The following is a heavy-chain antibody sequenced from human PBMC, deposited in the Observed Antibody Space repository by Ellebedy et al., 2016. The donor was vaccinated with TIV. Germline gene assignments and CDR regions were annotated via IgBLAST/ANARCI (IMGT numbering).Heavy chain of an antibody. CDR2: INPNSGGA. CDR1: GYTFTGYY. Sequence: ASVKVSXXASGYTFTGYYMHWVRQAPGQGLEWMGWINPNSGGANYAQKFQGWVTMTRDTSISTAYMELSRLRSDDTAVYYCARDRTFYGDGSGYYSDTHYYSAMDVWGQGTTVTVSS. CDR3: ARDRTFYGDGSGYYSDTHYYSAMDV. D-gene: IGHD3-22*01. V-gene: IGHV1-2*04. J-gene: IGHJ6*02.